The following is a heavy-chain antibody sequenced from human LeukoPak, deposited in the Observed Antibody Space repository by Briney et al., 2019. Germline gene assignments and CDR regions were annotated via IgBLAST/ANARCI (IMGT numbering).Heavy chain of an antibody. CDR1: GFTFSSYG. D-gene: IGHD3-9*01. CDR2: ISYDGSNK. J-gene: IGHJ4*02. Sequence: GGSLRLSCAASGFTFSSYGMPWVRQAPGKGLEWVAVISYDGSNKYYADSVKGRFTISRDNSKNTLYLQMNSLRAEDTAVYYCASRYHGFDYWGQGTLVTVSS. V-gene: IGHV3-30*03. CDR3: ASRYHGFDY.